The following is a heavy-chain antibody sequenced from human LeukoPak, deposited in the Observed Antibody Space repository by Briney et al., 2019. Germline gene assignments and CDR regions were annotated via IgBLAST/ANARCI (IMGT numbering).Heavy chain of an antibody. CDR1: GFTFSSYE. V-gene: IGHV3-48*03. J-gene: IGHJ4*02. CDR2: ILNSGTTT. CDR3: ARDVGNYDSGTSYFDY. D-gene: IGHD3-10*01. Sequence: GGSLRLSCAASGFTFSSYEMNWVRQAPGKGLEWVSHILNSGTTTYYADSVKGRFTISRDNAKNSLYLQMNSLTAEDTAVYYCARDVGNYDSGTSYFDYWGQGTLVTVSS.